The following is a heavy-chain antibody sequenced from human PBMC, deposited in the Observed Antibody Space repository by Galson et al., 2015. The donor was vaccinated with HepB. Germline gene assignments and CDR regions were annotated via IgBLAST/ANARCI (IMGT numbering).Heavy chain of an antibody. CDR2: IKSKASGGT. CDR3: THSQNFFYRMGA. Sequence: GLLQPGGSLRLSCAVSGLKFTDAWINWVRQAPGKGLEWVGLIKSKASGGTVYAAPLRGGFTISRDDSKNMVYLQINGLETEDTAVYYCTHSQNFFYRMGAWGQGTAVTVSS. D-gene: IGHD1-7*01. V-gene: IGHV3-15*01. J-gene: IGHJ6*02. CDR1: GLKFTDAW.